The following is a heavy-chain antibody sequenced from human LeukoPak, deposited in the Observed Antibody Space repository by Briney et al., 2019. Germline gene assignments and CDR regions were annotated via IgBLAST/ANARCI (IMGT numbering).Heavy chain of an antibody. CDR2: IWYDGSNK. D-gene: IGHD1-1*01. J-gene: IGHJ4*02. Sequence: GGSLRLSCAASGFTFSSCGMHWVRQAPGKGLEWVAAIWYDGSNKYYADSVKGRFTISRDNSKNTLYLQMNSLRAEDTAVYYCARGTSGGYEGDYWGQGTLVTVSS. CDR1: GFTFSSCG. CDR3: ARGTSGGYEGDY. V-gene: IGHV3-33*01.